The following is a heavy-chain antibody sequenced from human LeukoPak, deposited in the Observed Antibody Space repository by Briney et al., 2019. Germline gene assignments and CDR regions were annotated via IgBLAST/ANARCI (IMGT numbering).Heavy chain of an antibody. D-gene: IGHD5-12*01. V-gene: IGHV4-30-2*01. Sequence: KPSQTLSLTCAVSGGSISSGGYSWSWIRQPPGKGLEWIGYIYHSGSTYYNPSLKSRVTISVDRSKNQFSLKLCSVTAAETAVYYCATGRRDGYNRAFDIWGQGTMVTVSS. CDR3: ATGRRDGYNRAFDI. CDR2: IYHSGST. CDR1: GGSISSGGYS. J-gene: IGHJ3*02.